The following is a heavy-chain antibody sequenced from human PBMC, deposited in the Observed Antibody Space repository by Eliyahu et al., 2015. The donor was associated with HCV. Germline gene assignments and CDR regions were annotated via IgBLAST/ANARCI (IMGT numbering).Heavy chain of an antibody. Sequence: QLQLQESGPGLVKPSETLSLTCTVXGASISSSSYYWGWIRQPPGKGLGWIGSIYYSGSTYYNPSLKSRVTISVDTSKNQFSLKLSSVTAADTAVYYCARGRYGDYDYWGQGTLVTVSS. D-gene: IGHD4-17*01. J-gene: IGHJ4*02. V-gene: IGHV4-39*07. CDR2: IYYSGST. CDR1: GASISSSSYY. CDR3: ARGRYGDYDY.